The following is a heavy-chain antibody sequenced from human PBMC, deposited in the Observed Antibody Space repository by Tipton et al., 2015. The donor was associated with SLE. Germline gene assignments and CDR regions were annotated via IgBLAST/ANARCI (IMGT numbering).Heavy chain of an antibody. CDR1: GFTFSSYS. D-gene: IGHD2/OR15-2a*01. Sequence: SLRLSCAASGFTFSSYSMNWVRQAPGKGLEWVSSISSSSSNIYYADSVKGRSTISRDNAKNSLYLQMNSLRAEDTAVYYCARQLSNWTPSTGPRGAPDIWGQGTMVTVSS. V-gene: IGHV3-21*01. CDR2: ISSSSSNI. CDR3: ARQLSNWTPSTGPRGAPDI. J-gene: IGHJ3*02.